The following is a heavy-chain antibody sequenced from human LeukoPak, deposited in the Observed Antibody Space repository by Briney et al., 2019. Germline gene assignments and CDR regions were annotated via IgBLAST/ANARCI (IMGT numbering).Heavy chain of an antibody. Sequence: GGSLRLSCAVSGFTFTDYWFHWVRQAPGKGLEWVSRVKSDGGGINYGDSVKGRFTMSRDNAKNTLYLQMNSLRAEDTAVHYCARQAGSGFDYWGQGSLVTVSS. V-gene: IGHV3-74*01. CDR2: VKSDGGGI. J-gene: IGHJ4*02. CDR1: GFTFTDYW. D-gene: IGHD3-10*01. CDR3: ARQAGSGFDY.